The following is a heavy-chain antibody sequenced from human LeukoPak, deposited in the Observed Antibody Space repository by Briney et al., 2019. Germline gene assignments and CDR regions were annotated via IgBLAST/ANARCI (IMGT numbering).Heavy chain of an antibody. CDR1: GFTFSNYA. J-gene: IGHJ6*03. CDR2: ISFDGNNK. Sequence: GGSLRLSCAASGFTFSNYAMHWVRQAPGKEQQWVAVISFDGNNKKYAGSVNGRFTISRDDSKNTLLLQMNSLRTEDTAVYYCVRESERQTASDYFYYMGVWGKGTTVTVSS. V-gene: IGHV3-30*14. CDR3: VRESERQTASDYFYYMGV. D-gene: IGHD6-25*01.